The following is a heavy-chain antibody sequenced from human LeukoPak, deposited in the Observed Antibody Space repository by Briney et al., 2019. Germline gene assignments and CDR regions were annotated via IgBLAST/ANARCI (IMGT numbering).Heavy chain of an antibody. CDR2: IYHSGST. CDR3: ARDLRYQPSNYYYYYMDV. V-gene: IGHV4-4*02. J-gene: IGHJ6*03. D-gene: IGHD2-2*01. CDR1: GGSIRSSNW. Sequence: SETLSLTCGVSGGSIRSSNWWSWVRQPPGKGLEWIGEIYHSGSTNYNPSLKSRVTMSVDTSKNQFSLKLSSVTAADTAVYYCARDLRYQPSNYYYYYMDVWGKGTTVTVSS.